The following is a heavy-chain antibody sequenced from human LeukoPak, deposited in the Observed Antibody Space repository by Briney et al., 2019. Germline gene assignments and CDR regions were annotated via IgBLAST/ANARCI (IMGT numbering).Heavy chain of an antibody. CDR1: GGSMSSYY. CDR2: IYYSGST. Sequence: SETLSLTCTVSGGSMSSYYWSWIRQPPGKGLEWIGYIYYSGSTNYNPSLKSRVTISVDTSKNQFSLKLSSVTAADTAVYYCARDYYGSGYYYYYMDVWGKGTTVTVSS. J-gene: IGHJ6*03. CDR3: ARDYYGSGYYYYYMDV. D-gene: IGHD3-10*01. V-gene: IGHV4-59*01.